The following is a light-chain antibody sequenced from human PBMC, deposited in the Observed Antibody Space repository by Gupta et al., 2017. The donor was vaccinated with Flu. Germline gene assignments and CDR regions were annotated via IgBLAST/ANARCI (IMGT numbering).Light chain of an antibody. CDR3: ATWDDSLNAYVV. CDR1: SSNIGRNT. CDR2: SSN. J-gene: IGLJ2*01. V-gene: IGLV1-44*01. Sequence: QSVLTQPPSASGTPGQRVTISCSGSSSNIGRNTVNWYQHLPGAAPKLLIYSSNQRPSGVPDRFSGSKSGTSASLAISGLQSEDEGDYYCATWDDSLNAYVVFGGGTKLTVL.